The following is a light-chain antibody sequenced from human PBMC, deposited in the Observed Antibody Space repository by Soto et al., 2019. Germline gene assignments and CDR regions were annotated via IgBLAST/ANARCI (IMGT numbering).Light chain of an antibody. CDR2: EAS. Sequence: DIQMTQSPSSVSASVGDRVSITCRASQGISRWLGWYQQKPGKGPKLLIYEASTLQRGVPSRFSGSGSGTDFTLTIDSLQPEDFATYFCQQVNSFPLTFGGGTKVQIK. CDR1: QGISRW. V-gene: IGKV1D-12*01. J-gene: IGKJ4*01. CDR3: QQVNSFPLT.